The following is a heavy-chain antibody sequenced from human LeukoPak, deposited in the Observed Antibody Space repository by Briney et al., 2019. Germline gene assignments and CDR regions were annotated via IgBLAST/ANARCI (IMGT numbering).Heavy chain of an antibody. J-gene: IGHJ6*04. CDR1: GLTFSSFA. CDR2: ITGSAGAT. V-gene: IGHV3-23*01. D-gene: IGHD5-24*01. Sequence: PGGSLRLSCAVSGLTFSSFAMSWVRQAPGKGLEWVSTITGSAGATWYADAVKGRFTISRDNSKNTMYLQMNSLGAEDTALYYCAKMKGATDYYYYAMDAWGKGTMVSVSS. CDR3: AKMKGATDYYYYAMDA.